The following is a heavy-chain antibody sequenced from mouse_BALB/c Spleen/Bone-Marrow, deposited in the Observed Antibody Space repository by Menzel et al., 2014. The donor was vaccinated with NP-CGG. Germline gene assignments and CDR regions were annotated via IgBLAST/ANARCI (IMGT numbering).Heavy chain of an antibody. Sequence: EVMLVESGGGLVKPGGSLKLSCAASGFAFSRYDMSWVRQTPERRLEWVATISSGGNYTYYPDSVKGRFTISRDNAKNTLYLQMSSLRSEDTAMYYCARPNTDYFDYWGQGTTLTVSS. J-gene: IGHJ2*01. D-gene: IGHD5-1-1*01. V-gene: IGHV5-9-1*01. CDR1: GFAFSRYD. CDR3: ARPNTDYFDY. CDR2: ISSGGNYT.